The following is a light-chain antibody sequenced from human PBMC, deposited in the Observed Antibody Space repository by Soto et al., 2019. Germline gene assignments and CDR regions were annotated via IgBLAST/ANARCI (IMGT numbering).Light chain of an antibody. CDR3: SSYTSRSSHYV. J-gene: IGLJ1*01. V-gene: IGLV2-14*01. CDR2: EVS. Sequence: QSALTQPASVSGSPGQSITISCTGTSSDVADYNYVSWYQQHPGKAPKLMIYEVSNLPSGASNRFFGSKSGNAASLTISGLQAEDEADYYCSSYTSRSSHYVFGNGTRSPS. CDR1: SSDVADYNY.